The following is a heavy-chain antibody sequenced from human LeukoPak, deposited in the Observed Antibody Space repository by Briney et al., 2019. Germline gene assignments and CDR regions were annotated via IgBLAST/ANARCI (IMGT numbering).Heavy chain of an antibody. Sequence: PGGSLRLSCAASGFTFDDYAMHWVRQAQGKGLEWVSGISWNSGSIGYADSVKGRFTVSRDNAKNALYLQMNSLRAEDTAVYYCAKVPKYYDILTGYYYYGMDVWGQGTTVTVSS. CDR2: ISWNSGSI. J-gene: IGHJ6*02. D-gene: IGHD3-9*01. CDR3: AKVPKYYDILTGYYYYGMDV. CDR1: GFTFDDYA. V-gene: IGHV3-9*01.